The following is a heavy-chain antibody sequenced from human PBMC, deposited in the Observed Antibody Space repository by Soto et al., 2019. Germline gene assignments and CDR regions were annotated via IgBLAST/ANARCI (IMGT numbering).Heavy chain of an antibody. CDR1: GFTFSSYG. Sequence: QVQLVESGGGVVQPGRSLRLSCAASGFTFSSYGMHWVRQAPGKGLEWVAVISYDGSNKYYADSVKGRFTISRDNSKNTLYLQMNSLRAEDTAVYYCAKPKESSSSFYYYYMDVWGKGTTVTVSS. V-gene: IGHV3-30*18. D-gene: IGHD6-6*01. J-gene: IGHJ6*03. CDR3: AKPKESSSSFYYYYMDV. CDR2: ISYDGSNK.